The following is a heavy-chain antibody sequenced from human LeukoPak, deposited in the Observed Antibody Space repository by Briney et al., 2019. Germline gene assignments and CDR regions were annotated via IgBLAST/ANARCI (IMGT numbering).Heavy chain of an antibody. CDR2: IIPIFGTA. V-gene: IGHV1-69*05. J-gene: IGHJ5*02. CDR3: ARGYCSSTSCYTDWFDP. D-gene: IGHD2-2*02. Sequence: SVKVSCKASGGTFSSYAISWVRQAPGQGLEWMGGIIPIFGTANYAQKFQGRVTITTDESTSTTYMELSSLRSEDTAVYYCARGYCSSTSCYTDWFDPWGQGTLVTVSS. CDR1: GGTFSSYA.